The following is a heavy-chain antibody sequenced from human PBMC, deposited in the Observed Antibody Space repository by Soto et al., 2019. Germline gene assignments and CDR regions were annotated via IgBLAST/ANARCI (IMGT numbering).Heavy chain of an antibody. V-gene: IGHV4-59*08. CDR2: IYYSGST. D-gene: IGHD1-1*01. CDR3: ARLDWNPYWFDP. J-gene: IGHJ5*02. Sequence: ETLSLTCTVSGGSISSYYWSWIRQPPGKGLEWIGYIYYSGSTNYNPSLKSRVTISVDTSKNQFSLKLSSVTAADTAVYYCARLDWNPYWFDPWGHGTLVTVSS. CDR1: GGSISSYY.